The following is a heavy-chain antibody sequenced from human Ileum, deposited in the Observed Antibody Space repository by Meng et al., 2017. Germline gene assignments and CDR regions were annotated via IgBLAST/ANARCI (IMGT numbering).Heavy chain of an antibody. Sequence: QVRFVKSGAEVKKPRASVKVSCKASGYTFTSHYIHWWRQAPGQGLEWMGWINGGTGNTEYSQNFQGRITFTRDTAASTVYMELSSLRSEDTAVFYCARVAVTGIGYFQYWGQGTLVTVSS. CDR3: ARVAVTGIGYFQY. CDR2: INGGTGNT. D-gene: IGHD6-19*01. V-gene: IGHV1-3*01. CDR1: GYTFTSHY. J-gene: IGHJ1*01.